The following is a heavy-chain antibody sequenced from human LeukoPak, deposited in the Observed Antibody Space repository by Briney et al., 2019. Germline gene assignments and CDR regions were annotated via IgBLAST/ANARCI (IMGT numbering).Heavy chain of an antibody. CDR2: IRSSGNTL. J-gene: IGHJ4*02. D-gene: IGHD3-10*01. V-gene: IGHV3-48*03. CDR3: AKDRGDTSFDY. CDR1: GFTFSSYE. Sequence: GGSLRLSCVASGFTFSSYEMNWVRQAPGEGLEWISYIRSSGNTLYYADSVKGRFTISRDNAKNSLSLQVNSLRAEDTAVYYCAKDRGDTSFDYWGQGTLVTVSS.